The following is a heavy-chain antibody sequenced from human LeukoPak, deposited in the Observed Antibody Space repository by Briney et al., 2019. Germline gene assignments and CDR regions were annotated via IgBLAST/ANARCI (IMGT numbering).Heavy chain of an antibody. Sequence: PSETLSLTCGVFGVSINDFYWSWLRQSPGRGLEWIGEISHTEGTRYNPSLESRVTMSVGTSENQLSLKLIFVTAADTAVYYCARMRCGHSDSVCYNHWGLGTLVTVSS. CDR1: GVSINDFY. CDR3: ARMRCGHSDSVCYNH. D-gene: IGHD3-9*01. V-gene: IGHV4-34*01. CDR2: ISHTEGT. J-gene: IGHJ1*01.